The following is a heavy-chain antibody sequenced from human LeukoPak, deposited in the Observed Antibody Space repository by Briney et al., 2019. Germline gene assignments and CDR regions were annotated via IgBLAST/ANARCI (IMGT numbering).Heavy chain of an antibody. D-gene: IGHD3-22*01. J-gene: IGHJ2*01. V-gene: IGHV4-4*08. CDR1: GGSMFSYY. CDR3: TRRAYYDSSGYNPTAGYFDL. Sequence: AETLSLTCSVSGGSMFSYYWNWIRQSPGKGLEWIGFVYSNGMTTYNPSLRSRGTISIATSRNQFSLRLTSVTAADTATYYYTRRAYYDSSGYNPTAGYFDLWGRGTLVTVSS. CDR2: VYSNGMT.